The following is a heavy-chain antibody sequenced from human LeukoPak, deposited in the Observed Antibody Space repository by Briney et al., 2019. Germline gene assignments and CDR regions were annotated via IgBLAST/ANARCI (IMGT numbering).Heavy chain of an antibody. J-gene: IGHJ4*02. CDR2: IFYSGST. V-gene: IGHV4-39*01. Sequence: SETLSLTCTVSGGSISSSSYYWGWIRQPPGKGLEWIGSIFYSGSTYYNPSLKSRVTISVDTSKNQFPLKLSSVTAADTAVYYCARLYGDYVGFWGQGTLVTVSS. CDR3: ARLYGDYVGF. D-gene: IGHD4-17*01. CDR1: GGSISSSSYY.